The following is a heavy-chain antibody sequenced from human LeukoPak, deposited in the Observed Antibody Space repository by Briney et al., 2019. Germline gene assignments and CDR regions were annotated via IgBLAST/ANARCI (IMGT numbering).Heavy chain of an antibody. CDR1: GDSVSSNSAA. D-gene: IGHD2-8*01. CDR3: ARGVSYSFDY. Sequence: KPSQTLSLTCAISGDSVSSNSAAWNWIRQSPSRGLEWLGNTYYRSKWYNDYAASVISRITINPDPSKNQFSLQLNSVTPEDTAVYYCARGVSYSFDYWGQGTLVTVSS. J-gene: IGHJ4*02. V-gene: IGHV6-1*01. CDR2: TYYRSKWYN.